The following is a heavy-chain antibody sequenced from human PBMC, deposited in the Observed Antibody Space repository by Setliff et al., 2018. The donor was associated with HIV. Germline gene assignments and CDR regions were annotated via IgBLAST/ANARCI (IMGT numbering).Heavy chain of an antibody. Sequence: GSLRLSCAASGFTFHEHAMHWVRQAPGKGLGWVSLISWDGRSTYYADSVKGRFTISRDNSRNSMYLQMSSLRAEDTALYYCAKDAAITATSSYFDYWGQGTLVTVSS. J-gene: IGHJ4*02. CDR2: ISWDGRST. D-gene: IGHD1-20*01. CDR3: AKDAAITATSSYFDY. V-gene: IGHV3-43D*04. CDR1: GFTFHEHA.